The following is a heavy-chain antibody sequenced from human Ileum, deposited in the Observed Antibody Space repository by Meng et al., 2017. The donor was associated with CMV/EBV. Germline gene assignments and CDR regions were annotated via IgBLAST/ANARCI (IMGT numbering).Heavy chain of an antibody. CDR3: ARDLGYCSSTSCHHWYFDL. V-gene: IGHV3-20*03. CDR1: TFDDYG. D-gene: IGHD2-2*01. J-gene: IGHJ2*01. Sequence: TFDDYGMSWVRQAPGKGLEWVSGINWNGGSTGYADSVKGRFTISRDNAKNSLYLQMNSLRAEDTALYYCARDLGYCSSTSCHHWYFDLWGRGTLVTVSS. CDR2: INWNGGST.